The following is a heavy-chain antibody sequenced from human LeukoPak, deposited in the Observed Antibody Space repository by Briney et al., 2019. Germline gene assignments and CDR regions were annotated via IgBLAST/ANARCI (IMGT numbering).Heavy chain of an antibody. CDR1: GFPFSSYD. CDR2: ISSNGGST. D-gene: IGHD2-15*01. CDR3: AREGGDY. Sequence: GGSLRLFCAASGFPFSSYDMHWLRQAPGKGLDYVSAISSNGGSTYYASSVKGRFTISRDNSKNTLYLQMGSLRAEDMAVYYCAREGGDYWGQGTLVTVSS. V-gene: IGHV3-64*01. J-gene: IGHJ4*02.